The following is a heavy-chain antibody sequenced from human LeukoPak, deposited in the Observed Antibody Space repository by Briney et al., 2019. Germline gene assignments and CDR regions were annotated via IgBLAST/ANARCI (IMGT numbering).Heavy chain of an antibody. CDR1: GGSIRSSYYY. J-gene: IGHJ5*02. CDR3: ARVGQWLIPWFDP. CDR2: IYDSGST. D-gene: IGHD6-19*01. Sequence: SETLSLTCTVSGGSIRSSYYYWGWIRQPPGKGLEWIGSIYDSGSTYYNPSLKSRVTISVDTSKNQFSLKLNSVTAADTAVYYCARVGQWLIPWFDPWGQGTLVTVSS. V-gene: IGHV4-39*01.